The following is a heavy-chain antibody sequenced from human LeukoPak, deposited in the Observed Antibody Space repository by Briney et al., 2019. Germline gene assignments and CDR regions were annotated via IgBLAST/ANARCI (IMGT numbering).Heavy chain of an antibody. D-gene: IGHD5-18*01. J-gene: IGHJ4*02. V-gene: IGHV3-23*01. Sequence: GGSLRLSCTASGFTFSAYAMMWVRQAPGKGPEWVSAIRGGGGSAFYADSMKGRFTISRDNSKNSLYLQMNSLRAEDTAVYYCARVAGEGYSYGPNYFDYWGQGTLVTVSS. CDR3: ARVAGEGYSYGPNYFDY. CDR2: IRGGGGSA. CDR1: GFTFSAYA.